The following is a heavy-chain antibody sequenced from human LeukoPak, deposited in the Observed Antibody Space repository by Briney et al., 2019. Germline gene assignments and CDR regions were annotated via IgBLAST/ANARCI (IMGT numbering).Heavy chain of an antibody. CDR3: ASELEHYYDSSGYRFG. D-gene: IGHD3-22*01. Sequence: SVKVSCKASGGTFSSYAISWVRQAPGQGLEWMGGIIPIFGTANYAQKFQGRVTITADESTSTAYMELSSLRSEDTAVYYCASELEHYYDSSGYRFGWGQGTLVTVSS. J-gene: IGHJ4*02. V-gene: IGHV1-69*13. CDR1: GGTFSSYA. CDR2: IIPIFGTA.